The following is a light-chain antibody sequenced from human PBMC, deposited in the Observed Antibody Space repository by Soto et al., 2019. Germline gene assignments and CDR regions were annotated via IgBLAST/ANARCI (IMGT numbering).Light chain of an antibody. Sequence: QSALTQPASVSGSPGQSITVSCTGTSSDVGAYNLVSWYQQHPGKAPRLIIYEGTKRPSGISHRFSGSKSDNTASLTISGLQAEDEADYYCSSYTSSSTYVFGTGTKVTVL. J-gene: IGLJ1*01. CDR3: SSYTSSSTYV. CDR1: SSDVGAYNL. V-gene: IGLV2-14*02. CDR2: EGT.